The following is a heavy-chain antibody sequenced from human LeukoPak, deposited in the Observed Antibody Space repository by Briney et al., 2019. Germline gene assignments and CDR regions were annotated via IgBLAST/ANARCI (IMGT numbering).Heavy chain of an antibody. J-gene: IGHJ6*03. CDR3: TSPTAEYHDFWSGYFGNYYYYYYMDV. CDR1: GFTFSGSA. V-gene: IGHV3-73*01. CDR2: IRSKANSYAT. D-gene: IGHD3-3*01. Sequence: GGSMRLSCAASGFTFSGSAMHWVRQASGKGLEWVGRIRSKANSYATAYAASVKGRFTISRDDSKNTAYLQMNSLKTEDTAVYYCTSPTAEYHDFWSGYFGNYYYYYYMDVWGKGTTVTVSS.